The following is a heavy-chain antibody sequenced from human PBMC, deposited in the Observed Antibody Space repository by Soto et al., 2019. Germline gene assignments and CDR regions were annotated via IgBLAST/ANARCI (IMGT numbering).Heavy chain of an antibody. CDR3: AGASSRVSSVVAAY. J-gene: IGHJ4*02. CDR1: NDSLSSHF. V-gene: IGHV1-46*01. Sequence: ASVKVSCKASNDSLSSHFIHWVRQAPGGGLEWMGIINPGPSSASYSKEFQGRLTLTSDMPSRTVYMQLSNLRSDDTAVYYCAGASSRVSSVVAAYRGQGTLVTVSS. D-gene: IGHD2-15*01. CDR2: INPGPSSA.